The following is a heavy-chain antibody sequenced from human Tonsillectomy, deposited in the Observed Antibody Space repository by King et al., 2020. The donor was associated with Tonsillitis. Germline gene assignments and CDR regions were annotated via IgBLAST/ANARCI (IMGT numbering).Heavy chain of an antibody. V-gene: IGHV4-4*07. J-gene: IGHJ6*02. CDR3: AITSTRIQRWFRGGLDV. D-gene: IGHD5-18*01. Sequence: VQLQESGPGLVKPSETLSLTCTVSGGSIRSYYWSWIRQPAGKGLEWIGRIYTSGSTNYNPSLKRRVTMSVDTSKNQFSLALSSVTAADTAVYYCAITSTRIQRWFRGGLDVWGQGTTVTVSS. CDR2: IYTSGST. CDR1: GGSIRSYY.